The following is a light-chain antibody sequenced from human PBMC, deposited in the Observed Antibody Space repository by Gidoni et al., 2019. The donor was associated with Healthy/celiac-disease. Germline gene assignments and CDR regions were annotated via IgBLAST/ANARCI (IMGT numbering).Light chain of an antibody. CDR2: GAS. CDR1: QSVSSSY. CDR3: QQYGSSPPKT. J-gene: IGKJ1*01. V-gene: IGKV3-20*01. Sequence: EIVLTQSPGTLSLSPGERATLSCRASQSVSSSYLAWYQQKPGQAPRLLIYGASSRATGIPDRFSGSGSGTDFTLTISRLDPEDFAVYYCQQYGSSPPKTFXXXTKVEIK.